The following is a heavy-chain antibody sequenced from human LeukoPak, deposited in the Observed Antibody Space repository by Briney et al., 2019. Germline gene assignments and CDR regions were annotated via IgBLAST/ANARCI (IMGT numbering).Heavy chain of an antibody. CDR2: IYYSGST. CDR3: ASQDSSGYYYFDY. D-gene: IGHD3-22*01. Sequence: SETLSLTCTVSGGSISSYYRSWIRQPPGKGLEWIGYIYYSGSTNYNPSLKSRVTISVDTSKNQFSLKLSSVTAADTAAYYCASQDSSGYYYFDYWGQGTLVTVSS. V-gene: IGHV4-59*01. J-gene: IGHJ4*02. CDR1: GGSISSYY.